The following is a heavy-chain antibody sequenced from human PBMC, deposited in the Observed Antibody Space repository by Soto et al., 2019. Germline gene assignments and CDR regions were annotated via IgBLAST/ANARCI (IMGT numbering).Heavy chain of an antibody. J-gene: IGHJ3*02. Sequence: QVQLQESGPGLVKPSQTLSLTCTVSGDSISSSGYFWSWIRQHPGKGLEWIGYIYYSGSTYYNPSLKSRLTISVDTSTNQFSLKLSSVTAADSAVYYCARLHCSTSCRVGGAFDIWGQGTMVTVSS. V-gene: IGHV4-31*03. CDR2: IYYSGST. D-gene: IGHD2-2*01. CDR3: ARLHCSTSCRVGGAFDI. CDR1: GDSISSSGYF.